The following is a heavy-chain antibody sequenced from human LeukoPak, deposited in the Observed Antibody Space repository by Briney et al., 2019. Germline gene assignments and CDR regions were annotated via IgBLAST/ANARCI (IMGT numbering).Heavy chain of an antibody. Sequence: SETLSLTCAVYVGSFSGYYWSWIRQPPGKGLEWIGEINHSGSTNYNPSIKSRVPISVDTSKNQFSLKLRSVTAADTAVYYCARGDCSSTSCYRALFDPWGQGTLVTVSS. CDR3: ARGDCSSTSCYRALFDP. CDR1: VGSFSGYY. D-gene: IGHD2-2*01. CDR2: INHSGST. J-gene: IGHJ5*02. V-gene: IGHV4-34*01.